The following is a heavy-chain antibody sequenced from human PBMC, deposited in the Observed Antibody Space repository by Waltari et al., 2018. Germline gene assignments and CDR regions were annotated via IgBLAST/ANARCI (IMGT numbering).Heavy chain of an antibody. Sequence: QVQLVQSGAEVKKPGSSVKVSCKASGGTFSSYAISWVRQAPGQGLEWMGRIIPSLGIANYEQKVQGRVTMTADKSTSTAYMELSSLRSEDTAVYYCARSPDIVVVPAARDAFDIWGQGTMVTVSS. V-gene: IGHV1-69*09. CDR3: ARSPDIVVVPAARDAFDI. J-gene: IGHJ3*02. CDR1: GGTFSSYA. D-gene: IGHD2-2*01. CDR2: IIPSLGIA.